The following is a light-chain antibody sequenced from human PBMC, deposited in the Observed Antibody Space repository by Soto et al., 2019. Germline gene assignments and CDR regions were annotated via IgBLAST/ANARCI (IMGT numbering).Light chain of an antibody. J-gene: IGLJ2*01. Sequence: QSALAQPPSASGSPGQSVTISCTGTSSDIGAYDYVSWYQQHPDKAPKLIIYEVYKRPSGVPARFSGSKSGNTASLTVSGLQADDEADFYCSSYTSSSTRVFGGGTKLTVL. CDR1: SSDIGAYDY. CDR3: SSYTSSSTRV. CDR2: EVY. V-gene: IGLV2-8*01.